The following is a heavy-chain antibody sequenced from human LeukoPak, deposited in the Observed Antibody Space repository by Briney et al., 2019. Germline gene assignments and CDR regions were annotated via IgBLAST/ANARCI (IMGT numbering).Heavy chain of an antibody. J-gene: IGHJ4*02. D-gene: IGHD6-6*01. CDR2: IYYSGST. CDR3: ARVSPGKLQASIAAFDY. CDR1: GDSISSSSSY. Sequence: SETLSLTCTVSGDSISSSSSYWRWIRQPPGKGLEWIGYIYYSGSTNYNPSLKSRVTISVDTSKNQFSLKLSSVTAADTAVYYCARVSPGKLQASIAAFDYWGQGTLVTVSS. V-gene: IGHV4-61*01.